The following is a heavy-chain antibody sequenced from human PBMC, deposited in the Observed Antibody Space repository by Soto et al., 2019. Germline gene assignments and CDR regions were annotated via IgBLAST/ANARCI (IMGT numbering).Heavy chain of an antibody. D-gene: IGHD3-10*01. Sequence: GSLRRSCAASGFTFGGYGMHWVRQAPGKGLEWAAGISYDGRNTYYADSVQGRFAISRDNSKNTMYLQMNSLRVEDTAIYYCARSKWHDGSGRVREFDYWGQGALVTVSS. V-gene: IGHV3-33*01. J-gene: IGHJ4*02. CDR3: ARSKWHDGSGRVREFDY. CDR1: GFTFGGYG. CDR2: ISYDGRNT.